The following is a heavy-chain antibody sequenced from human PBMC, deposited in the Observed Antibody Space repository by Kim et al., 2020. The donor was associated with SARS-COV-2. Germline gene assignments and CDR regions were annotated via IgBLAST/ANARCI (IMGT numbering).Heavy chain of an antibody. J-gene: IGHJ5*02. V-gene: IGHV4-59*08. D-gene: IGHD3-3*01. CDR3: ARLRFLEWLDPGPKFDP. Sequence: PSLKSRVTISVDTSKNQFSLKLSSVTAADTAVYYCARLRFLEWLDPGPKFDPWGQGTLVTVSS.